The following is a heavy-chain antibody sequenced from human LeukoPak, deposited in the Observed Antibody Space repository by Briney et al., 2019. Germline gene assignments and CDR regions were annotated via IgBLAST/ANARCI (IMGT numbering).Heavy chain of an antibody. V-gene: IGHV1-69*01. CDR3: ARNRLELLSSPWWDC. J-gene: IGHJ4*02. Sequence: SVEVSCKASGGTFSSYAISWVRQAPGQGLEWMGGIIPVFGTANYAQKFQGRVTITADESTSTAYMELSSLRSEDTAVYYCARNRLELLSSPWWDCWGQGTLVTVSS. D-gene: IGHD1-7*01. CDR1: GGTFSSYA. CDR2: IIPVFGTA.